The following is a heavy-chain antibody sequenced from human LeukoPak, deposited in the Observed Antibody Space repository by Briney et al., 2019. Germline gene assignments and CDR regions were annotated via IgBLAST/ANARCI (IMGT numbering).Heavy chain of an antibody. D-gene: IGHD6-13*01. CDR1: GYTFTSYY. CDR3: ARGPTGYSSSWYIFDY. J-gene: IGHJ4*02. V-gene: IGHV1-46*01. Sequence: ASGKVSCKASGYTFTSYYMHWVRQAPGQGLEWMGIINPSGGSTSYAQKFQGRVTMTRDTSTSTVYMELSSLRSEDTAVYYCARGPTGYSSSWYIFDYWGQGTLVTVSS. CDR2: INPSGGST.